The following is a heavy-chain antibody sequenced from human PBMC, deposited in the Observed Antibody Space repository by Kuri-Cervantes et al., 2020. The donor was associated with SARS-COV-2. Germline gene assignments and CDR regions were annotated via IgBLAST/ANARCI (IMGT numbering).Heavy chain of an antibody. J-gene: IGHJ5*02. CDR2: IYYSGST. Sequence: LRLSCTVSGGSISSGDYYWSWIRQPPGKGLEWIGYIYYSGSTYYNPSLKSRVTISVDTSRSQFSLKLSSVTAADTAVYYCAREVRFAGENWFDPWGQGTLVTVSS. CDR3: AREVRFAGENWFDP. CDR1: GGSISSGDYY. V-gene: IGHV4-30-4*01. D-gene: IGHD4-17*01.